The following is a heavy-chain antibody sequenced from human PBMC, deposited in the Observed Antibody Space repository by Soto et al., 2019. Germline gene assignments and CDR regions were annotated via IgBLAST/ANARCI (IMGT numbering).Heavy chain of an antibody. CDR3: ARERGRTDAFDI. CDR1: GFTFSSYA. D-gene: IGHD2-15*01. Sequence: QVQLVESGGGVVQPGRSLRLSCAASGFTFSSYAMHWVRQAPGKGLEWVAVISYDGSNKYYADSVKGRFTISRDNSKNTLYLQMNSLRAEDTAVYYCARERGRTDAFDIWGQGTMVTVSS. CDR2: ISYDGSNK. J-gene: IGHJ3*02. V-gene: IGHV3-30-3*01.